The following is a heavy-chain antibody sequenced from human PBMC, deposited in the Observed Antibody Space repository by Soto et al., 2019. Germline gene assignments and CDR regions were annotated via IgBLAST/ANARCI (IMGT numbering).Heavy chain of an antibody. Sequence: EVQLLVSGGGLVQPGGSLRLSCAASGFTFSSYAMSWVRQAPGKGLEWVSAISGSGGSTYYADSVKGRFTISRDNSNNTLYLQMNSLRAEDTAVYYCAKDLFSRPEPIGHCSGGSCYSKEFPNYYYYRMDVWGQGTTVTVSS. D-gene: IGHD2-15*01. CDR1: GFTFSSYA. J-gene: IGHJ6*02. CDR2: ISGSGGST. V-gene: IGHV3-23*01. CDR3: AKDLFSRPEPIGHCSGGSCYSKEFPNYYYYRMDV.